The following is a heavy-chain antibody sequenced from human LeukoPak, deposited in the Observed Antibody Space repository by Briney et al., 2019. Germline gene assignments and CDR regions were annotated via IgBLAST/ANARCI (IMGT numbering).Heavy chain of an antibody. CDR1: GFTFSSYA. J-gene: IGHJ4*02. D-gene: IGHD2-2*01. V-gene: IGHV3-30-3*01. CDR2: ISYDGSNK. Sequence: PGRSLRLSCAASGFTFSSYAMHWVRQAPGKGLEWVAVISYDGSNKYYADSVKGRFTTSRDNSKNTLYLQMNSLRAEDTAVYYCASFTIPSFDCWGQGTLVTVSS. CDR3: ASFTIPSFDC.